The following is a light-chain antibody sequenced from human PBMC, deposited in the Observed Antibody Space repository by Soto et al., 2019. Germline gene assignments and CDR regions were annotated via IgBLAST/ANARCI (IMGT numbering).Light chain of an antibody. J-gene: IGKJ1*01. CDR2: DAS. CDR1: QYISGW. CDR3: QQYNSYSLA. V-gene: IGKV1-5*01. Sequence: DVQMTQSPSTLSASVGDKVSITCRASQYISGWLAWYQQKPGKAPKLLIYDASTLERGVPSRFSGSESGTEYTLTIKNLQADDFATYYCQQYNSYSLAFGQGTRVEIK.